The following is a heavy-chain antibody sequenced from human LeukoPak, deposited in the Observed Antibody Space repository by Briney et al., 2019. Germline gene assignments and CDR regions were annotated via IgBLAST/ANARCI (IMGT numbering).Heavy chain of an antibody. CDR2: FSYSGST. CDR3: ARGPLDSGYTYFDY. Sequence: SETLSLTCAVYGGSFSGYYWSWIRQPPGKGLEWVGYFSYSGSTNYNPSLKSRVTISVDTSKNQFSLKLSSVTAADTAVYYCARGPLDSGYTYFDYWGQGTLVSVAS. CDR1: GGSFSGYY. D-gene: IGHD5-12*01. V-gene: IGHV4-59*01. J-gene: IGHJ4*02.